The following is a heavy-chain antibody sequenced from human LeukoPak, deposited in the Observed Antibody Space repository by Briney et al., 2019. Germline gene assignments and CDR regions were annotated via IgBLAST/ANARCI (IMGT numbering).Heavy chain of an antibody. V-gene: IGHV3-21*01. CDR1: GFTFSSYS. Sequence: GGSLRLSCAASGFTFSSYSMNWVRQAPGKGLEWVSSISSSSSNIYYADSVKGRFTISRDNAKNSLYLQMNSLRAEDTAVYYCARDSAVWYFDLWGRGTLVTVSS. CDR3: ARDSAVWYFDL. J-gene: IGHJ2*01. CDR2: ISSSSSNI.